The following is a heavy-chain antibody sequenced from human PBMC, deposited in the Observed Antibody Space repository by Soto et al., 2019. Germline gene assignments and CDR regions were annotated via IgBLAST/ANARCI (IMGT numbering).Heavy chain of an antibody. CDR2: ISSASSYI. CDR1: GFTFSSYS. V-gene: IGHV3-21*01. D-gene: IGHD1-26*01. J-gene: IGHJ3*02. Sequence: EVQLVESGGGLVKPGGSLRLSCAASGFTFSSYSLNWVRQAPGKGLEWVSSISSASSYIYYADSVKGRFTISRDNAKKSLYLQLDSLRAEDKAVYYCARDLRELRAFDIWGQGTMVTVSS. CDR3: ARDLRELRAFDI.